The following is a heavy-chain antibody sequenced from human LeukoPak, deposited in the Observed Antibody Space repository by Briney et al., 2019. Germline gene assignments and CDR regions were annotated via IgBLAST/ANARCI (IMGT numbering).Heavy chain of an antibody. Sequence: GGSLRLSCAASGFTFSSYSMNWVRQAPGKGLEWVAVISYDGSNKYYADSVKGRFTISRDNSKNTLYLQMNSLRAEDTAVYYCARDLFGIVGATFDYWGQGTLDTVSS. V-gene: IGHV3-30*03. CDR3: ARDLFGIVGATFDY. J-gene: IGHJ4*02. D-gene: IGHD1-26*01. CDR2: ISYDGSNK. CDR1: GFTFSSYS.